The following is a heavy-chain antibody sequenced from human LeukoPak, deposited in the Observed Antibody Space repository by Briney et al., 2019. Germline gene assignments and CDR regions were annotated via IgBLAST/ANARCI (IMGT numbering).Heavy chain of an antibody. D-gene: IGHD5-18*01. CDR3: AREKTWIQPVDF. V-gene: IGHV3-21*01. CDR2: ISSTGSYI. CDR1: GFTFSSYS. Sequence: PGGSLRLSCGASGFTFSSYSMNWARQAPGKGLEWVSSISSTGSYIYYADSVKGRFTISRDNAKNSLFLQMSSLRAEDTAVYYCAREKTWIQPVDFWGQGTLVTVSS. J-gene: IGHJ4*02.